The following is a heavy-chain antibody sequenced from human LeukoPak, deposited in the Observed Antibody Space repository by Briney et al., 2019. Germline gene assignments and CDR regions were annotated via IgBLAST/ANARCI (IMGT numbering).Heavy chain of an antibody. CDR2: IIPIFGTA. V-gene: IGHV1-69*13. CDR3: AREVQLGILTGFDY. D-gene: IGHD7-27*01. J-gene: IGHJ4*02. Sequence: SVKVSCKASGGTFSSYAISWVRQAPGQGLEWMGGIIPIFGTANYAQKFQGRVTITADESTSTAYMELSSLRSEDTAVYYCAREVQLGILTGFDYWGQGTLVTVSS. CDR1: GGTFSSYA.